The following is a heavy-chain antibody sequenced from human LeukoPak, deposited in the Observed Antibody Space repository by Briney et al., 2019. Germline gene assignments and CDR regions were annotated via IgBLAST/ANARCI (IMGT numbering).Heavy chain of an antibody. CDR3: ARSDHSGSYYDDY. D-gene: IGHD1-26*01. V-gene: IGHV4-59*08. Sequence: SETLSLTCTVSGDSIIGYYWSWIRQPPGKGLEWIGYIHYSGSTNYNPSLKSRVTISIDTSRSHFSLKLSSVTAADTAVYYCARSDHSGSYYDDYWGQGTLVTVSS. J-gene: IGHJ4*02. CDR2: IHYSGST. CDR1: GDSIIGYY.